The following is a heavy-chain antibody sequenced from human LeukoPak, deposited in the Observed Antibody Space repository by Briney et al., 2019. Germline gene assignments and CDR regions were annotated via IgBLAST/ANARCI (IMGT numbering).Heavy chain of an antibody. V-gene: IGHV4-39*07. CDR3: ARGRRVVRGVIIFRFDP. D-gene: IGHD3-10*01. CDR2: INHSGST. Sequence: SETLSLTCTVSGGSISSSSYYWGWIRQPPGKGLEWIGEINHSGSTNYNPSLKSRVTISVDTSKNQFSLKLSSVTAADTAVYYCARGRRVVRGVIIFRFDPWGQGTLVTVSS. J-gene: IGHJ5*02. CDR1: GGSISSSSYY.